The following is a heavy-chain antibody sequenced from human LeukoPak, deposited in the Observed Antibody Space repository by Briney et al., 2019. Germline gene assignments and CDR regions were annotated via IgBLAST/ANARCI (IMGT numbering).Heavy chain of an antibody. CDR2: IMEDGSVK. CDR1: GFTFSSYW. D-gene: IGHD3-3*01. Sequence: GGSLRLSCAASGFTFSSYWMTWVRQVPGKGLEWVANIMEDGSVKNYVDSVKGRFTISRDNAENSLYLEMNSLRAEDTAVYYCAKESPECGFDPWGQGTLVTVSS. V-gene: IGHV3-7*03. CDR3: AKESPECGFDP. J-gene: IGHJ5*02.